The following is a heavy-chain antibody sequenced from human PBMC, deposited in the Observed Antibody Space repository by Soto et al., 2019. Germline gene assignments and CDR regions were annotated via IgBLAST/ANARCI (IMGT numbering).Heavy chain of an antibody. J-gene: IGHJ4*02. CDR3: ARDLALDSSGFLDY. D-gene: IGHD6-19*01. CDR2: IWYDGSNK. CDR1: GFTFSSYG. V-gene: IGHV3-33*01. Sequence: QVQLVESRGGVVQPGRSLRLSCAASGFTFSSYGMHWVRQAPGKGLEWVAVIWYDGSNKYYADSVKGRFTISRDNSKNTLYLQMNSLRAEDTAVYYCARDLALDSSGFLDYWGQGTLVTVSS.